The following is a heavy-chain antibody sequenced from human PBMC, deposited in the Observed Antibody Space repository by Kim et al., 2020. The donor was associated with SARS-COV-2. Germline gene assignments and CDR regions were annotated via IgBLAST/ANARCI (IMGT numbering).Heavy chain of an antibody. CDR1: GGSISSYY. CDR3: ATRGSGSPPGYGMDV. V-gene: IGHV4-59*01. CDR2: IYYSGST. J-gene: IGHJ6*02. D-gene: IGHD3-10*01. Sequence: SETLSLTCTVSGGSISSYYWSWIRQPPGKGLEWIGYIYYSGSTNYNPSLKSRVTISVDTSKNQFSLKLSSVTAADTAVYYCATRGSGSPPGYGMDVWGQGTTVTVSS.